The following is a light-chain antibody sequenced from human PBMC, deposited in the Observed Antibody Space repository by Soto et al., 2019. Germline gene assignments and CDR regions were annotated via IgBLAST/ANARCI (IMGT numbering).Light chain of an antibody. Sequence: EIVLNQTAVTSPVTLGQPASISCTSSQSLDHSDGKTYLSWLLQRPGQPPRILIYKVSQRFDGVPDRFSGSGAGTNFTLKITRVEAEDVGLYHCMQATQVPYTFGQGTKLDLK. CDR1: QSLDHSDGKTY. CDR2: KVS. V-gene: IGKV2-24*01. CDR3: MQATQVPYT. J-gene: IGKJ2*01.